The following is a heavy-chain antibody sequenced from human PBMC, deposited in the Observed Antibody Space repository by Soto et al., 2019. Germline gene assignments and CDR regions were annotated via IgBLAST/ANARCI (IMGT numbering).Heavy chain of an antibody. CDR1: GGSISSGGYY. Sequence: ASETLSLTCTVSGGSISSGGYYWSWIRQHPGKGLEWIGYIYYSGSTYYNPSLKSRVTISVDTSKNQFSLKLSSVTAADTAVYYCARESHPHYDDSSGYELWGQGTLVTVSS. V-gene: IGHV4-31*03. J-gene: IGHJ4*02. CDR2: IYYSGST. CDR3: ARESHPHYDDSSGYEL. D-gene: IGHD3-22*01.